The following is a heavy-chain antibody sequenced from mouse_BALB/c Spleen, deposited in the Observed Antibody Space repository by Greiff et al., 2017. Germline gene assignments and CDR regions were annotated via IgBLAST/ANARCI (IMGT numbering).Heavy chain of an antibody. CDR2: IRSKSNNYAT. CDR3: VRQGGIYYGHYYAMDY. V-gene: IGHV10-1*02. D-gene: IGHD2-1*01. J-gene: IGHJ4*01. Sequence: EVKLVESGGGLVQPKGSLKLSCAASGFTFNTYAMNWVRQAPGTGLEWVARIRSKSNNYATYYADSVKDRFTISRDDSQSMLYLQMNNLKTEDTAMYYCVRQGGIYYGHYYAMDYWGQGTSVTVSS. CDR1: GFTFNTYA.